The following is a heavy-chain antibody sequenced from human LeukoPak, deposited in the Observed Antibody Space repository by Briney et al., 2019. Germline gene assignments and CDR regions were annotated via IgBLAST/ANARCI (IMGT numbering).Heavy chain of an antibody. CDR2: IIPILGIA. D-gene: IGHD3-22*01. CDR1: GGTFSSYA. J-gene: IGHJ4*02. V-gene: IGHV1-69*04. Sequence: SVKVSCKASGGTFSSYAISWVRQAPGQGLEWMGRIIPILGIANYAQKFQGRVTITAAKSTSTAYMELSSLRSEDTAVYYCAIPPQRDYYDSSGYYYEHWGQGTLVTVSS. CDR3: AIPPQRDYYDSSGYYYEH.